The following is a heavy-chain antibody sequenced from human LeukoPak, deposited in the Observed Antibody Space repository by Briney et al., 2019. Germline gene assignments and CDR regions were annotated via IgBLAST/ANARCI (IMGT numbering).Heavy chain of an antibody. CDR1: GYTFTSNY. CDR3: ARKTGDRRYFDY. J-gene: IGHJ4*02. CDR2: ISPSGGST. Sequence: ASVKVSCKAFGYTFTSNYMHWVRQAPGQGPEWMGVISPSGGSTTYAQKFQGRVTLTRDMSTSTDYLELSSLRSEDTAVYYCARKTGDRRYFDYWGQGTLVTVSS. V-gene: IGHV1-46*01. D-gene: IGHD7-27*01.